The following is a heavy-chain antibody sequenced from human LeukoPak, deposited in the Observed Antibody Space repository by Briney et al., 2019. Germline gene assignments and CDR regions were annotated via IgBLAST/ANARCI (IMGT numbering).Heavy chain of an antibody. CDR2: ISAYNGNT. CDR3: ARVDAMVRGVIPLIDY. D-gene: IGHD3-10*01. Sequence: ASVKVSCKASGYTFTSYGISWVRQAPGQGLEWMGWISAYNGNTNYARKLQGRVTMTTDTSTSTAYMELRSLRSDDTAVYYCARVDAMVRGVIPLIDYWGQGTLVTVSS. V-gene: IGHV1-18*04. J-gene: IGHJ4*02. CDR1: GYTFTSYG.